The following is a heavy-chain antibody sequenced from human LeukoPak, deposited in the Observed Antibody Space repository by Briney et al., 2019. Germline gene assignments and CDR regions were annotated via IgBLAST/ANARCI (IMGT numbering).Heavy chain of an antibody. Sequence: SVKVSCKASGGTFISYAISWVRQAPGQGLEWMGGIIPIFGTANYAQKFQGRVTITTDESTSKAYMELSSLRSEDTAVYYCASVGGQPLPKYGDYALNWFDPWGQGTLVTVSS. CDR1: GGTFISYA. D-gene: IGHD4-17*01. V-gene: IGHV1-69*05. CDR3: ASVGGQPLPKYGDYALNWFDP. CDR2: IIPIFGTA. J-gene: IGHJ5*02.